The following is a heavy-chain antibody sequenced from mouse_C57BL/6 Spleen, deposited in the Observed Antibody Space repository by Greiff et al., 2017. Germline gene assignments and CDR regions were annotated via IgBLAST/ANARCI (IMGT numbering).Heavy chain of an antibody. Sequence: VQLQESGPELVKPGASVKISCKASGYSFTSYYIHWVKQRPGQGLEWIGLIYPGRGNTKYNENFKGKATLTADTSSSTAYMQLSSLTSEDSAVYYCARTGTYWYFDVWGTGTTVTVSS. D-gene: IGHD4-1*01. CDR1: GYSFTSYY. CDR2: IYPGRGNT. J-gene: IGHJ1*03. V-gene: IGHV1-66*01. CDR3: ARTGTYWYFDV.